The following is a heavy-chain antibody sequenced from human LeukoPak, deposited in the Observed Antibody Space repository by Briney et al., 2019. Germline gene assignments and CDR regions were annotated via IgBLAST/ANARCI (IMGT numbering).Heavy chain of an antibody. V-gene: IGHV4-30-4*01. CDR3: AREEGYFAPFDY. CDR2: IYYIGST. Sequence: SETLSLTCTVSGGSISSGDYYWSWIRQPPGKGLEWIGYIYYIGSTYSNPSLKSRVTISLDTSKNQFSLKLSSVTAADTAVYYCAREEGYFAPFDYWGQGTLVTVSS. CDR1: GGSISSGDYY. D-gene: IGHD3-9*01. J-gene: IGHJ4*02.